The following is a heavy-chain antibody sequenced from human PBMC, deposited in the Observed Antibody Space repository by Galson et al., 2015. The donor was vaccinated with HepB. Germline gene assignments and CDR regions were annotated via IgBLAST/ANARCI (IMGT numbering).Heavy chain of an antibody. CDR1: GYSFGSQW. J-gene: IGHJ4*02. Sequence: QSGAEVKKPGDSLKISCKASGYSFGSQWIGWVRQMPGKGLEWMGIIYPGDSDTRYNPSFQGQVTISADKSISTAYLQWSSLKASDTAIYYCARHPKFSSGWFTFDYWGQGTLVTASS. D-gene: IGHD6-19*01. V-gene: IGHV5-51*01. CDR2: IYPGDSDT. CDR3: ARHPKFSSGWFTFDY.